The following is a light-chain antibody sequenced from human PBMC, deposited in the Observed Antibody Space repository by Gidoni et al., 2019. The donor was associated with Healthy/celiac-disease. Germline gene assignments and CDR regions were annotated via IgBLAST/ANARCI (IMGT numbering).Light chain of an antibody. Sequence: EIVMTQSPATLSVSPGERATLSCRASQSVSSNLAWYQQKPGQAPRLLIYGASTRATGIPARFSGSGSGTEFTLTISSLQSEDVAVYYCQQYNNWPYTFGQXTKLEIK. J-gene: IGKJ2*01. CDR3: QQYNNWPYT. CDR2: GAS. CDR1: QSVSSN. V-gene: IGKV3-15*01.